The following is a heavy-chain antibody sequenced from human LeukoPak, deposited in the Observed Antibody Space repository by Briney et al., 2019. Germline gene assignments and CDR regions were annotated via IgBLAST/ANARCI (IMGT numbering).Heavy chain of an antibody. CDR3: ARDKPKYCSGGSCYYNYYGMDV. Sequence: PGGSLRLSCAASGFTFSSYEMNWVRQAPGKGLEWVSYISSNGSTIYYADSVKGRFTISRDNAKNSLYLQMNSLRAEDTAVYYCARDKPKYCSGGSCYYNYYGMDVWGQGTTVTVSS. CDR2: ISSNGSTI. CDR1: GFTFSSYE. V-gene: IGHV3-48*03. J-gene: IGHJ6*02. D-gene: IGHD2-15*01.